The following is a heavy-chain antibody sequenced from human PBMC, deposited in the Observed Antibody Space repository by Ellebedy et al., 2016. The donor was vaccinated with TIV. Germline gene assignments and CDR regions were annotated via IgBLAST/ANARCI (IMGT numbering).Heavy chain of an antibody. Sequence: MPSETLSLTCGVSGGSVSSTRYYWAWIRQPPGKGLEWIGTVYYSGSPYYNPSFKSRVTLSADTSKNQFSLNRRTVTAADTAVYYCARIDPWQPIDDWGQGTLVTASS. J-gene: IGHJ4*02. D-gene: IGHD2-21*01. CDR1: GGSVSSTRYY. V-gene: IGHV4-39*01. CDR2: VYYSGSP. CDR3: ARIDPWQPIDD.